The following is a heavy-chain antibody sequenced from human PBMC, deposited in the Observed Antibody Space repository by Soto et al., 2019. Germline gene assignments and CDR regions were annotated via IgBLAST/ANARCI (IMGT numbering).Heavy chain of an antibody. Sequence: SVTVSCQAAGGTFISNTLSLVRQAPGQGLEWMGRITPVLDMADYEQKFQDRLTITADKSTTTVYMELGSLRSEDTAIYYCARAISSGGRFSGMDVWGQGTTVTVSS. CDR1: GGTFISNT. CDR2: ITPVLDMA. J-gene: IGHJ6*02. V-gene: IGHV1-69*02. CDR3: ARAISSGGRFSGMDV. D-gene: IGHD3-16*01.